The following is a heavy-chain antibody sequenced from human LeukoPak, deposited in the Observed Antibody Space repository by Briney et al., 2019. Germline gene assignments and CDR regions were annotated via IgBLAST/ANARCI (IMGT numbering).Heavy chain of an antibody. Sequence: GGSLRLSCAASGFTFSNYWMSWVRQAPGKGLEWVANIKGDGSYKYYVDSVKGRFTISRDNAKSSLYLQVNTLRAEDTAVYYCATSSDSSGNDWGQGTLVTVS. J-gene: IGHJ4*02. CDR1: GFTFSNYW. V-gene: IGHV3-7*03. CDR3: ATSSDSSGND. D-gene: IGHD3-22*01. CDR2: IKGDGSYK.